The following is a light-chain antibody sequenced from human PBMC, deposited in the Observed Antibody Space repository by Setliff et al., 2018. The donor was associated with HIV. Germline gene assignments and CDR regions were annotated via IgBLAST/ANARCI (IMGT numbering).Light chain of an antibody. Sequence: QSVLTQPASVSGPPGQSITISCTGTTSDIGAFNFVSWYQQHPGKAPKLIIYEVNYRPSGVSTRFSGSKSGNTASLTISVLQAEDEADYYCNSYRSRITYVFGTGTKVTV. CDR3: NSYRSRITYV. CDR1: TSDIGAFNF. J-gene: IGLJ1*01. V-gene: IGLV2-14*01. CDR2: EVN.